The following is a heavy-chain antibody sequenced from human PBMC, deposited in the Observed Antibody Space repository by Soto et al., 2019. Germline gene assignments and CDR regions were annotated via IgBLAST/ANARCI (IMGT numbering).Heavy chain of an antibody. CDR3: ANPQGYYDSSGYGA. CDR2: ISGSGGST. V-gene: IGHV3-23*01. J-gene: IGHJ5*02. D-gene: IGHD3-22*01. Sequence: EVQLLESGGGLVQPGGSLRLSCAASGFTFSSYAMSWVRQAPGKGLEWVSAISGSGGSTYYADSVKGRFTISRDNSKNTLYLPMNSLRAEDTAVYYCANPQGYYDSSGYGAWGQGTLVTVSS. CDR1: GFTFSSYA.